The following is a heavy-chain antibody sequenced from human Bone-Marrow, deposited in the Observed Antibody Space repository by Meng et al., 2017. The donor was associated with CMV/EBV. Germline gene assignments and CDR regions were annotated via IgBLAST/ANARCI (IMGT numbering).Heavy chain of an antibody. J-gene: IGHJ4*02. V-gene: IGHV3-11*04. Sequence: GESLKISCAASGFTFSDYYMSWIRQAPGKGLEWVSYISSSGSTIYYADSVKGRFAISRDNAKNSLYLQMNTLRAEDTAVYYCARDLESYFQAGELDCWGQGTLVTVSS. CDR3: ARDLESYFQAGELDC. CDR2: ISSSGSTI. CDR1: GFTFSDYY. D-gene: IGHD1-26*01.